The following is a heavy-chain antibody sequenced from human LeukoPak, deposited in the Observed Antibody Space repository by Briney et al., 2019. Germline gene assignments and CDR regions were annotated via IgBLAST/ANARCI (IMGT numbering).Heavy chain of an antibody. CDR2: IYYRGST. Sequence: SETLSLTCTVSGGSISSYYWSWIRQPPGKGLEWIGYIYYRGSTNYNPSLKSRVTISVDTSKNQFSLKLSSVTAADTAVYYCARGRQWLDDYWGQGTLVTVSS. D-gene: IGHD6-19*01. CDR3: ARGRQWLDDY. CDR1: GGSISSYY. V-gene: IGHV4-59*01. J-gene: IGHJ4*02.